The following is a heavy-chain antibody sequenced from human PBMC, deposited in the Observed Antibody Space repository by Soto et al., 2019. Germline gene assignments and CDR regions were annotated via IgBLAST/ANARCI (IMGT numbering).Heavy chain of an antibody. CDR3: ASAGTAAGTGEIQYYYYGKDV. CDR2: IYYSGNT. Sequence: PSETLSLTCTVSGGSISSYYWSWIRQPPGKGLEWIGYIYYSGNTNYNPSLKSRVTISVDTSKNQFSLKLSSVTAADTAVYYCASAGTAAGTGEIQYYYYGKDVWGQGTTVTVSS. V-gene: IGHV4-59*01. CDR1: GGSISSYY. J-gene: IGHJ6*02. D-gene: IGHD6-13*01.